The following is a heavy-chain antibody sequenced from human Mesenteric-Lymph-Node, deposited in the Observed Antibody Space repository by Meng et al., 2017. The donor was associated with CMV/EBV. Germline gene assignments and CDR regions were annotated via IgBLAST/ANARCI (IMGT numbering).Heavy chain of an antibody. CDR2: LSYDGTTR. Sequence: GESLKISCAASGFTFSRFPIHWVRQAPGKGLECVALLSYDGTTRYYADSVRGRFTVSRDNSKNTLYLQMNSLRAEDTAVYYCAREDSGWGQGTLVTVSS. CDR3: AREDSG. CDR1: GFTFSRFP. J-gene: IGHJ4*02. V-gene: IGHV3-30*04. D-gene: IGHD6-19*01.